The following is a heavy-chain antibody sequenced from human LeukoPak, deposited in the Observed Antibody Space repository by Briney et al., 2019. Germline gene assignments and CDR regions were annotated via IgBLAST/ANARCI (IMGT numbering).Heavy chain of an antibody. D-gene: IGHD3-9*01. CDR2: INPNSGGT. CDR3: ARGILGGYYYYALDV. J-gene: IGHJ6*02. V-gene: IGHV1-2*02. CDR1: GYTFTGYY. Sequence: ASVKVSCKASGYTFTGYYMHWVRQAPGQGLEWMGWINPNSGGTNYAQKFQGRVTMTRDTSISTAYMELSRLRSDDTAVYYCARGILGGYYYYALDVWGQGTTVAVSS.